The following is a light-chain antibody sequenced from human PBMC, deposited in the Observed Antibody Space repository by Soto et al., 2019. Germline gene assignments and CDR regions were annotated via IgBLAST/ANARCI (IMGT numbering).Light chain of an antibody. CDR2: YDS. Sequence: SYERTQPPSVSVAPGETARITCGGNDIGSQSVHWYQQKPGQAPVVVIYYDSDRPSGIPERLSGSNSGNTATLTISGVEAGDEADYYCQVWDSSSDHVLFGGGTKLTVL. J-gene: IGLJ2*01. CDR3: QVWDSSSDHVL. V-gene: IGLV3-21*04. CDR1: DIGSQS.